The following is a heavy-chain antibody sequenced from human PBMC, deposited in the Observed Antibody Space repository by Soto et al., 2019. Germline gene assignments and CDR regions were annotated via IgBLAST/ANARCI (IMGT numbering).Heavy chain of an antibody. Sequence: EVQLLESGGGLVQPGGSLRLSCAASGFTFSSYSMSWVRQAPGKGLEWVSGFRSGGDDDTTYYADSVRGRFTISRDNSKNTLFLQMNSLRAEDTAIYYCAKKVNSGSRSQFFDYWGQGTLVTVSS. CDR2: FRSGGDDDTT. D-gene: IGHD3-10*01. CDR3: AKKVNSGSRSQFFDY. J-gene: IGHJ4*02. CDR1: GFTFSSYS. V-gene: IGHV3-23*01.